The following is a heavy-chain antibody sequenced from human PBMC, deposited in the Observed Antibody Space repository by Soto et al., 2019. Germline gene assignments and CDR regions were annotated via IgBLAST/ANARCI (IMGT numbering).Heavy chain of an antibody. V-gene: IGHV1-18*01. Sequence: ASVKVSCKASGYTFTSYGISWVRQAPGQWLEWMGWISAYNGNTNYAQKLQGRVTMTTDTSTGTAYMELRSLRSDDTAVYYCARRGDYGDYFAFDIWGQGTMVTVSS. D-gene: IGHD4-17*01. J-gene: IGHJ3*02. CDR1: GYTFTSYG. CDR2: ISAYNGNT. CDR3: ARRGDYGDYFAFDI.